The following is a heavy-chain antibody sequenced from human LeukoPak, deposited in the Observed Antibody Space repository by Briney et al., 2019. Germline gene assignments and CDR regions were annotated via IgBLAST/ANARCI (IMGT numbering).Heavy chain of an antibody. V-gene: IGHV4-4*02. CDR2: SSLAGQT. CDR1: GVSISGTNL. CDR3: SRESGPWCPFGY. Sequence: PSGTLSLTCGVSGVSISGTNLWSCRRQPPGQALERTWESSLAGQTNYNPSLNGRFTMSLDNSSNPLSLHLTSVTAADTAIYYCSRESGPWCPFGYWGQGTRVIVST. J-gene: IGHJ4*02. D-gene: IGHD1-26*01.